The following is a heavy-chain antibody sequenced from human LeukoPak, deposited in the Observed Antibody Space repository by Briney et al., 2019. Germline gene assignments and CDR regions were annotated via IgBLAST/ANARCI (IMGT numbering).Heavy chain of an antibody. Sequence: GASLRLSCAASGFIFSTSAMTWVRQAPGKGLDWVPYITASGTTYYADSVKGRFTISRDISNNTLYLQMNGLRAEDTALYYCAKDRYDTSVWPYYYAMDVWGQGTTVTVSS. CDR3: AKDRYDTSVWPYYYAMDV. V-gene: IGHV3-23*01. D-gene: IGHD3-22*01. CDR2: ITASGTT. J-gene: IGHJ6*02. CDR1: GFIFSTSA.